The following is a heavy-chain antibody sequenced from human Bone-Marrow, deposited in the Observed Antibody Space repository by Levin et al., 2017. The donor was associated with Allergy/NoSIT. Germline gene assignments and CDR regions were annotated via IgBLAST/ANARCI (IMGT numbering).Heavy chain of an antibody. V-gene: IGHV1-69*04. J-gene: IGHJ3*02. D-gene: IGHD3-22*01. CDR3: ARDLNYYDSSGYLLRAFDI. CDR2: IIPILGIA. Sequence: SVKVSCKASGGTFSSYTISWVRQAPGQGLEWMGRIIPILGIANYAQKFQGRVTITADKSTSTAYMELSSLRSEDTAVYYCARDLNYYDSSGYLLRAFDIWGQGTMVTVSS. CDR1: GGTFSSYT.